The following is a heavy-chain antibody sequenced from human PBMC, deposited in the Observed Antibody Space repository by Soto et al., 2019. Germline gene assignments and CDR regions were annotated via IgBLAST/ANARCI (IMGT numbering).Heavy chain of an antibody. CDR1: GGSISSYY. CDR3: ARGWGYDSSGYYFNWFDP. D-gene: IGHD3-22*01. CDR2: IYYSGST. Sequence: NPSETLSLTCTVSGGSISSYYWSWIRQPPGKGLEWIGYIYYSGSTNYNPSLKSRVTISVDTSKNQFSLKLSSVTAADTAVYYCARGWGYDSSGYYFNWFDPWGQGTLVTVS. V-gene: IGHV4-59*01. J-gene: IGHJ5*02.